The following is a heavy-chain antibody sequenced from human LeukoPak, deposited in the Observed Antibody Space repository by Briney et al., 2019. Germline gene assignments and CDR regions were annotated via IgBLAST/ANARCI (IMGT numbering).Heavy chain of an antibody. CDR3: AREALLTVTTGFDP. Sequence: GASVKVSCKASGYTFTSYAMHWVRQAPGQRLEWMGWINAGNGNTKYSQKFQGRVTITRDTSASTAYMELSSLRSEDTAVYYCAREALLTVTTGFDPWGQGTLVTVSS. J-gene: IGHJ5*02. CDR1: GYTFTSYA. CDR2: INAGNGNT. D-gene: IGHD4-17*01. V-gene: IGHV1-3*01.